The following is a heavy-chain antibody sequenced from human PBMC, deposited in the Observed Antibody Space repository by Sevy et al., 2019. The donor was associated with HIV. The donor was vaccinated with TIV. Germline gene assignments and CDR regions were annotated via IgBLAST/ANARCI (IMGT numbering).Heavy chain of an antibody. D-gene: IGHD2-15*01. CDR2: ISSSSSYI. CDR1: GFTFSSYS. V-gene: IGHV3-21*01. J-gene: IGHJ6*02. CDR3: ARAYCSGGSCYSGRFDYYYGMDV. Sequence: GGSLRLSCAASGFTFSSYSMNWVRQAPGKRLEWVSSISSSSSYIYYADSVKGRFTISRDNAKNALYLQMNSLRAEATAVYYCARAYCSGGSCYSGRFDYYYGMDVWGQGTTVTVSS.